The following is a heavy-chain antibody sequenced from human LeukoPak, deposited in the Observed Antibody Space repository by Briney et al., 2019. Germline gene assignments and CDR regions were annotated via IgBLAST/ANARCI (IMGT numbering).Heavy chain of an antibody. D-gene: IGHD1-26*01. J-gene: IGHJ4*02. V-gene: IGHV4-39*01. CDR2: IYYAGDT. CDR1: GGPVSSSSYY. Sequence: PSETLSLTCTVSGGPVSSSSYYWGWVRQSPEKGLECIGTIYYAGDTYYNPSLESRLTISVDTSKNQFSLKLRSVTAADTAVYYCATRDSGRYSQIDNWGQGTLVTVSS. CDR3: ATRDSGRYSQIDN.